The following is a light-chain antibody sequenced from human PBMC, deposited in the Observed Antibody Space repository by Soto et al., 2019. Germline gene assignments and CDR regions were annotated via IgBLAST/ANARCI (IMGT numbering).Light chain of an antibody. CDR1: ESASTH. J-gene: IGKJ4*01. V-gene: IGKV3-15*01. CDR3: QQYNKWPFT. CDR2: ATS. Sequence: EIVMTQSPATLSVSPGERATLSCRASESASTHLAWYQQRPGQPPLLLIYATSTRATGIRARFTGSGSGTEFTLTISSLQSEDFAVYYCQQYNKWPFTFGGGTKVEIK.